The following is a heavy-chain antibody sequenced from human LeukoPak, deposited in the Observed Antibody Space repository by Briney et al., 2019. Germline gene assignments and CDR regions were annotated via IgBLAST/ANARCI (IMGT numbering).Heavy chain of an antibody. V-gene: IGHV1-2*02. J-gene: IGHJ4*02. CDR1: GYTFTNYY. CDR3: ARGRGIYYDSSGYFQYFDY. CDR2: INSNSGGT. D-gene: IGHD3-22*01. Sequence: ASVKVSCKASGYTFTNYYMHWVRQAPGQGLEWMGWINSNSGGTNYAQKFQGRVTMTRDTSISTAYMELSRLRSDDTAVYYCARGRGIYYDSSGYFQYFDYWGQGTLVTVSS.